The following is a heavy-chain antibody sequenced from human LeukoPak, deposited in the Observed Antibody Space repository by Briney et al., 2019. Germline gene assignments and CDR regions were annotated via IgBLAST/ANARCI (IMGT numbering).Heavy chain of an antibody. Sequence: GGSLRLSCAASGFTFSSYGMSWVRQAPGKGLEWVSAISGSGGSTYYADSVKGRFTISRDNSKNTLYLQMNSLRAEDTAVYYCAKRSAESSGYFNYWGQGILVTVSS. D-gene: IGHD6-19*01. CDR2: ISGSGGST. CDR1: GFTFSSYG. J-gene: IGHJ4*02. CDR3: AKRSAESSGYFNY. V-gene: IGHV3-23*01.